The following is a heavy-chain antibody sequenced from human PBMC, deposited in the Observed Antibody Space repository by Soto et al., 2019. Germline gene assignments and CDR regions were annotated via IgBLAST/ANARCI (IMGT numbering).Heavy chain of an antibody. CDR2: INHSGST. CDR1: GGSFSAYY. V-gene: IGHV4-34*01. D-gene: IGHD3-10*01. Sequence: SETLSLTCAVYGGSFSAYYWSWIRQPPGKGLEWIGEINHSGSTNYNPSLKSRVTISVDTSKNQFSLKLSSVTAADTAVYYCARTYYYGSGSYYNSTENYYMYVWGKGATVTVSS. J-gene: IGHJ6*03. CDR3: ARTYYYGSGSYYNSTENYYMYV.